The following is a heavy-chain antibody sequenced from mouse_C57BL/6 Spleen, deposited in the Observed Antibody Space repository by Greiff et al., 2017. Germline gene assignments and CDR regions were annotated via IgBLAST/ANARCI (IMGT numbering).Heavy chain of an antibody. D-gene: IGHD1-1*01. V-gene: IGHV1-54*01. Sequence: QVQLQQSGAELVRPGTSVKVSCKASGYAFTNYLIEGVKQRPGQGLEWIGVINPGSGGTNYNEKFKGKATLTADKSSSTAYMQLSSLTSEDSAVYFCASPYYYGSGGFAYWGQGTLVTVSA. CDR2: INPGSGGT. J-gene: IGHJ3*01. CDR1: GYAFTNYL. CDR3: ASPYYYGSGGFAY.